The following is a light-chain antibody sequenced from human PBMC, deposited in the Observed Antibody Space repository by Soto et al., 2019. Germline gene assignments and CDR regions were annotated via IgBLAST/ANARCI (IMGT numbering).Light chain of an antibody. V-gene: IGLV2-14*01. CDR1: TSDVGGYTY. CDR3: SSYTTGNTLV. Sequence: QSVLTQPASVSGSPGQSITISCTGTTSDVGGYTYVSWYQQHPGKVPKLIIYEIRNRPSGVSVRFSGSKSGNTASLTISGLQGEDEADYYCSSYTTGNTLVFGGGTKLTVL. CDR2: EIR. J-gene: IGLJ2*01.